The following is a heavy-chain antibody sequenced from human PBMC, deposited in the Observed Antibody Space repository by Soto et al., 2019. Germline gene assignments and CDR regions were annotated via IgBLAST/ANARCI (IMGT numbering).Heavy chain of an antibody. J-gene: IGHJ4*02. CDR2: TTATGDRT. CDR1: GFRFSSYS. D-gene: IGHD3-22*01. Sequence: AGSLRLSCADSGFRFSSYSMSWVRQTPGKGLEWVAATTATGDRTYYADSVTGRFTISRDNSKKTHYLQMTSLRAEDTAMYYCAHMIGYFEYWGQGTSVAVFS. V-gene: IGHV3-23*01. CDR3: AHMIGYFEY.